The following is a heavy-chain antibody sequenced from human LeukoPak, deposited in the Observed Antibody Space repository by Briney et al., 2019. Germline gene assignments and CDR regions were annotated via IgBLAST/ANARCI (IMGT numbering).Heavy chain of an antibody. CDR2: IRNKANSHTT. Sequence: GGSLRLSCAASGFTSSDHYMDWVRQAPGKGLEWVGRIRNKANSHTTEYAASVKDRFTISRDDSKNSLYLQMNSLETEDTAVYYCVTVSSFDYWGQGTLVTVSS. V-gene: IGHV3-72*01. J-gene: IGHJ4*02. CDR1: GFTSSDHY. CDR3: VTVSSFDY.